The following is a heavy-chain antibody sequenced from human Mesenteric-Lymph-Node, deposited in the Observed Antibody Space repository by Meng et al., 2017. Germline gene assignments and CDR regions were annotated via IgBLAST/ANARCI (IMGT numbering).Heavy chain of an antibody. CDR1: GFTFSSYW. Sequence: GGSLRLSCAASGFTFSSYWMSWVRQAPGKGLEWLSYISRSGDIIYYADSVKGRFTISRDNAKDSLYLQMNSLRADDTAVYYCARDGNYGGNHDYWGQGTLVTVSS. CDR2: ISRSGDII. D-gene: IGHD4-23*01. CDR3: ARDGNYGGNHDY. V-gene: IGHV3-48*04. J-gene: IGHJ4*02.